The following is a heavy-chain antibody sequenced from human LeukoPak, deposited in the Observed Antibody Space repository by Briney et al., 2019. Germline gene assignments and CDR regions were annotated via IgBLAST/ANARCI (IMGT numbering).Heavy chain of an antibody. J-gene: IGHJ3*02. V-gene: IGHV4-59*01. CDR3: ARFGATVDAFDI. Sequence: AETLSLTCTVSGRSISSYYWSWIRQPPGKGLEWIGYIYYSGSTNYNPSLKSRVTISVDTSKNQFSLKLSSVTAADTAVYYCARFGATVDAFDIWGQGTMVTVSS. D-gene: IGHD3-10*01. CDR2: IYYSGST. CDR1: GRSISSYY.